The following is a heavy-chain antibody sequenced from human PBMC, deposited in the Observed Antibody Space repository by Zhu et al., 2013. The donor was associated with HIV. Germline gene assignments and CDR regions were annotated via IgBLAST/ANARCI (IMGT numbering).Heavy chain of an antibody. Sequence: QVQLQQWGAGLLKPSETLSLTCAVHGGSFSGYYWAWIRQSPGKGLEWIGSMYRNGLTHYNTSLESRVTISIDTSRDQFSLKLASVTAADTAVYFCARKSRISGAFDIWGQGTVVTVSS. CDR2: MYRNGLT. CDR1: GGSFSGYY. V-gene: IGHV4-34*02. CDR3: ARKSRISGAFDI. J-gene: IGHJ3*02.